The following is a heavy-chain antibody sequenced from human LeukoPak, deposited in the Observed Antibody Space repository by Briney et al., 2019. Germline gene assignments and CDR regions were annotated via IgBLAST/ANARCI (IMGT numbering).Heavy chain of an antibody. CDR1: GFTFSSFG. V-gene: IGHV3-30*02. D-gene: IGHD2-15*01. Sequence: GGSLRLFCLASGFTFSSFGMHWVRQAPGKGLEGVAFIPHDGRNKHYADSVSGRFTISRDNSGNTMDLQMNSLRTEDTAVYYSAKKWEYCTSAGCYSGLLDFWGQGTLVTVSS. CDR3: AKKWEYCTSAGCYSGLLDF. J-gene: IGHJ4*02. CDR2: IPHDGRNK.